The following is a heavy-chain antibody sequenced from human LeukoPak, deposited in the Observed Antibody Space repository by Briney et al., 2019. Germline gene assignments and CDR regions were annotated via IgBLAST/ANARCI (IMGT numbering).Heavy chain of an antibody. V-gene: IGHV3-23*01. Sequence: PGGSLRLSCAASGFTFSSYAMSWVRQAPGKGLEWVSAISGSGGSTYYADSVKGRFTISRDNSKNTLYLQMNSLRAEDTAVYYCARAGCSSTSCYRGYYYYYYMDVWGKGTTVTVSS. CDR3: ARAGCSSTSCYRGYYYYYYMDV. CDR1: GFTFSSYA. CDR2: ISGSGGST. J-gene: IGHJ6*03. D-gene: IGHD2-2*02.